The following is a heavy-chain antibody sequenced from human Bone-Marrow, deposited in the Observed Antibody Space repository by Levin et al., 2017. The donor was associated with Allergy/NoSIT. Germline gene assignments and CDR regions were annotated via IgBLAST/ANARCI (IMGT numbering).Heavy chain of an antibody. CDR1: GGSISSYY. CDR3: AREYPGMDV. V-gene: IGHV4-59*01. CDR2: IYYSGST. Sequence: SCTVSGGSISSYYWSWIRQPPGKGLEWIGYIYYSGSTNYNPSLKSRVTISVDTSKNQFSLKLSSVTAADTAVYYCAREYPGMDVWGQGTTVTVSS. J-gene: IGHJ6*02.